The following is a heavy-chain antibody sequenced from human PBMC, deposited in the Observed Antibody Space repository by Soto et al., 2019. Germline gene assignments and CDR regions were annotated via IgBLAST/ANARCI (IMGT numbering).Heavy chain of an antibody. D-gene: IGHD3-10*01. J-gene: IGHJ6*03. CDR2: IYYSGST. Sequence: KTSETLSLTCTVSGGSISSYYWSWIRQPPGKGLEWIGYIYYSGSTNYNPSLKSRVTISVDTSKNQFSLKLSSVTAADTAVYYCARGGPDYYGSGSSYYYYYMDVWGKGTTVTVSS. CDR3: ARGGPDYYGSGSSYYYYYMDV. CDR1: GGSISSYY. V-gene: IGHV4-59*01.